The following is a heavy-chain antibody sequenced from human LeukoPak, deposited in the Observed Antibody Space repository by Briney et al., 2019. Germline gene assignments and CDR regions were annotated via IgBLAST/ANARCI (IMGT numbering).Heavy chain of an antibody. D-gene: IGHD6-13*01. CDR3: ASGGAAAATYYFDY. Sequence: ASVKVSCKASGGTFSSYAITWVRQAPGQGLEWMGRIIPILGIANYAQKFQGRVTITADKSTSTAYMELSSLRSEDTAVYYCASGGAAAATYYFDYWGQGTLVTVSS. CDR2: IIPILGIA. CDR1: GGTFSSYA. V-gene: IGHV1-69*04. J-gene: IGHJ4*02.